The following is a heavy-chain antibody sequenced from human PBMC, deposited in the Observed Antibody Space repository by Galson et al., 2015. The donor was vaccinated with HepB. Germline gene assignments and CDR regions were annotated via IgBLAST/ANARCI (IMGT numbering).Heavy chain of an antibody. CDR3: ARASDLDY. J-gene: IGHJ4*02. Sequence: SLRLSCAASGFNFRTYGMHWVRQTPGKGLEWVSYISSSSSIINYADSVKGRLTISRDNAKNSLYLQMNSLRAEDTAVYYCARASDLDYWGQGTLVTVSS. CDR2: ISSSSSII. D-gene: IGHD2-2*01. CDR1: GFNFRTYG. V-gene: IGHV3-48*01.